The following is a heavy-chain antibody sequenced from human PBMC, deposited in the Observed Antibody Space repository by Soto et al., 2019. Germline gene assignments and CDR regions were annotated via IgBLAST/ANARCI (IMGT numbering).Heavy chain of an antibody. J-gene: IGHJ4*02. D-gene: IGHD2-2*01. CDR3: VRYCSSTLCNGVATRTFDY. CDR1: RLTFSTYE. V-gene: IGHV3-48*03. Sequence: EVQLVESGGALVQPGGSLRLSCAASRLTFSTYEMIWVRQAPGKGLEWVSYISSSGNTVYYADSVKGRFTISRDNTRNSLYLQMNSLRDEDTALYYCVRYCSSTLCNGVATRTFDYWGQGTLVTVSS. CDR2: ISSSGNTV.